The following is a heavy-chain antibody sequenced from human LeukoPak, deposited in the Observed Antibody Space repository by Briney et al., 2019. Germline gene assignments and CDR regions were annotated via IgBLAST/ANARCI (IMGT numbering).Heavy chain of an antibody. D-gene: IGHD1-1*01. V-gene: IGHV4-31*03. Sequence: SETLSLTCTVSGGSISSGGYYWSWIRQHPGKGLEWIGYIYYSGSTYYNPSLKSRVTISVDTSKNQFPLKLSSVTAADTAVYYCARDGDKGSTFDYWGQGTLVTVSS. J-gene: IGHJ4*02. CDR1: GGSISSGGYY. CDR2: IYYSGST. CDR3: ARDGDKGSTFDY.